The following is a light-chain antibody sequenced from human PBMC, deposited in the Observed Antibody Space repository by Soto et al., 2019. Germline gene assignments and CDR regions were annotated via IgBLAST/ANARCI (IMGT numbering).Light chain of an antibody. V-gene: IGKV4-1*01. CDR2: WAS. CDR3: QQYYTAPLT. J-gene: IGKJ4*01. Sequence: DIVMTQSPVSLAVSLGERATINCKSSQSVLYSSNTKNYLAWYQQKPGQPPQLLIYWASTRESGVPDRFSGSGSGTDFTLTISNLQAEDVAVYYCQQYYTAPLTFGGGTKVEIK. CDR1: QSVLYSSNTKNY.